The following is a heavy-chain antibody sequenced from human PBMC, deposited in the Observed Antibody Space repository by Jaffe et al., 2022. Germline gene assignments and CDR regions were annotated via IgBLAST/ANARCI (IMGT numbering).Heavy chain of an antibody. V-gene: IGHV5-51*01. CDR3: VRHLNSYYSSVSPLSH. D-gene: IGHD1-26*01. CDR2: IFPGDSDT. Sequence: EVQLVQSGPEVKKPGESLKISCEGSGYNFGTYWIAWVRQVPGKGLEWMGIIFPGDSDTRYSPAFQGQVTISADESVKTAYLQWSSLRASDTALYYCVRHLNSYYSSVSPLSHWGQGTLVTVSS. CDR1: GYNFGTYW. J-gene: IGHJ4*02.